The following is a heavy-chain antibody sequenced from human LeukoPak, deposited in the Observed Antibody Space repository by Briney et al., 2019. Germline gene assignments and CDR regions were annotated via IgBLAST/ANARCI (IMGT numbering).Heavy chain of an antibody. Sequence: GRSLRLSCAAPGFTFSSYSMHWVRQAPGKGLEWVAVISYDGSNRYYADSVKGRFTISRDNSKNTLYLQMNSLRAEDTAVYYCAREGGGYYDSSGTADFDYWGQGILVTVSS. D-gene: IGHD3-22*01. V-gene: IGHV3-30-3*01. CDR1: GFTFSSYS. J-gene: IGHJ4*02. CDR2: ISYDGSNR. CDR3: AREGGGYYDSSGTADFDY.